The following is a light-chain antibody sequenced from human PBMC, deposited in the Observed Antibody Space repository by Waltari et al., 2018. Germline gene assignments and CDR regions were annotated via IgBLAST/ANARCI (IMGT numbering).Light chain of an antibody. CDR1: TGDVGDYNY. V-gene: IGLV2-11*01. Sequence: QSALTQPRSVSGSPGQSVTIPCTGTTGDVGDYNYVSWNQEQPGKAPRLTISDFSERPSGVPDRFSASKSGNPASLTISGLQAEDEGSYHCCSRAGSSVVFGGGTKLTVL. CDR2: DFS. J-gene: IGLJ2*01. CDR3: CSRAGSSVV.